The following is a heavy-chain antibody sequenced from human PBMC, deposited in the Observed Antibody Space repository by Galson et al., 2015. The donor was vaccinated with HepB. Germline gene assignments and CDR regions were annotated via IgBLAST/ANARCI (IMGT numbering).Heavy chain of an antibody. D-gene: IGHD2-21*01. CDR3: AKEAYEYYYYYMDV. CDR1: RFTFNNYA. Sequence: SLRLSCAASRFTFNNYAMSWVRQAPGKGLEWVSGISSSGTSTNYADSVKGRFTISRDNSKHTLYLQMNSLRAEDTAIYYCAKEAYEYYYYYMDVWGKGTTVTVSS. V-gene: IGHV3-23*01. J-gene: IGHJ6*03. CDR2: ISSSGTST.